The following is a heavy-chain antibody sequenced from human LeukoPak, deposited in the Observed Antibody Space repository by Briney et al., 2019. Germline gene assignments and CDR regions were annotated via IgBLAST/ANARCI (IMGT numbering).Heavy chain of an antibody. J-gene: IGHJ4*02. D-gene: IGHD5-18*01. CDR1: GYTLTELS. V-gene: IGHV1-24*01. CDR2: FDPEDGET. Sequence: GASVKVSCKVSGYTLTELSMHWVRQAPGKGLEWMGGFDPEDGETIYAQKFQGRVTMTEDTSTDTAYMELNSLRAEDTAVYYCAKELSGYSYGRAFDYWGQGTLVTVSS. CDR3: AKELSGYSYGRAFDY.